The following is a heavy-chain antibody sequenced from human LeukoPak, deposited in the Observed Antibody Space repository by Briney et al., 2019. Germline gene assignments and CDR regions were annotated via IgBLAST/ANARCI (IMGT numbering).Heavy chain of an antibody. CDR1: GFTFSSYG. D-gene: IGHD6-6*01. J-gene: IGHJ4*02. Sequence: GGSLRLSCAASGFTFSSYGMHWVRQAPGKGLEWVAVIWYDGSNKYYADSVKGRFTISRDNSKNTLYLQMNSLRAEDTAVYYCARVPIAAREYYFDYWGQGTLVTVSS. CDR2: IWYDGSNK. CDR3: ARVPIAAREYYFDY. V-gene: IGHV3-33*01.